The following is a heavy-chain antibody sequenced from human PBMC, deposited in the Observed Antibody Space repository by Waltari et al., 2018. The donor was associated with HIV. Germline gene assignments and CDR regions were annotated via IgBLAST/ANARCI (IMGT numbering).Heavy chain of an antibody. CDR3: GKVLTPGGLDV. CDR2: FSLDSDRI. CDR1: GFTFDQYA. Sequence: EVQLVESGGGLVQPGGSMSLSCDVSGFTFDQYAMHWVRQVPGKGLEWVSGFSLDSDRIDYADSVKGRFTVSRDNAKNSLYLQMNSLRVEDTALYYCGKVLTPGGLDVWGQGTTVIVSS. J-gene: IGHJ6*02. V-gene: IGHV3-9*01.